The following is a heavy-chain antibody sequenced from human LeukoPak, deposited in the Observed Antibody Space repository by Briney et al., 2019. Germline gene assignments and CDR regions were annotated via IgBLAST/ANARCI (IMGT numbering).Heavy chain of an antibody. Sequence: GGSLRLSCAASGFTFSSYAMSWVRQAPGKGLEWVSAISGSGGSTYYADSVKGRFTISRDDSKNTLYLQMNSLRAEDTAVYYCAKETMIVVVNNWFDPWGQGTLVTVSS. J-gene: IGHJ5*02. CDR2: ISGSGGST. CDR3: AKETMIVVVNNWFDP. CDR1: GFTFSSYA. V-gene: IGHV3-23*01. D-gene: IGHD3-22*01.